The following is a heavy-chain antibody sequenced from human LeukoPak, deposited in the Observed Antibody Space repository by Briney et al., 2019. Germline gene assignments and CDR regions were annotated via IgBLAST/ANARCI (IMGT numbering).Heavy chain of an antibody. CDR1: GYTFTSYY. D-gene: IGHD6-13*01. CDR2: MNPNSGNT. CDR3: ARGQSSSWYYYYYSMDV. V-gene: IGHV1-8*03. J-gene: IGHJ6*03. Sequence: ASVKVSCKASGYTFTSYYMHWVRQAPGQGLEWMGWMNPNSGNTGYAQKFQGRVTITRNTSISTAYIELSSLRSEDTAVYYCARGQSSSWYYYYYSMDVWGKGTTVTVSS.